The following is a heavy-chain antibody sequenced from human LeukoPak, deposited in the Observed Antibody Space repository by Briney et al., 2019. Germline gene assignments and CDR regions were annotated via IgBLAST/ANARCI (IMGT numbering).Heavy chain of an antibody. J-gene: IGHJ4*02. V-gene: IGHV3-48*01. CDR3: ARARYMVRGVFDY. CDR1: GFTFSSYS. CDR2: ISSSSSTI. Sequence: GGSLRLSCAASGFTFSSYSMNWVRQAPGKGLEWVSYISSSSSTIYYADSVKGRFTISRDSAKNSLYLQMNSLRAEDTAVYYCARARYMVRGVFDYWGQGTLVTVSS. D-gene: IGHD3-10*01.